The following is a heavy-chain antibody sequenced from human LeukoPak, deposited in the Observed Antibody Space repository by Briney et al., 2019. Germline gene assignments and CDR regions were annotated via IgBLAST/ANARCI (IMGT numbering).Heavy chain of an antibody. J-gene: IGHJ4*02. D-gene: IGHD5-12*01. CDR1: GFTFSSYS. CDR2: ISTSSSFI. V-gene: IGHV3-48*01. CDR3: ASRAGYTGSWSAFDY. Sequence: GGSLRLSCAASGFTFSSYSMNWVRQAPGKGLEWVSYISTSSSFINYADSVKGRFTISRDNAKNSLFLQMNSLRVDDTAVYYCASRAGYTGSWSAFDYWGQGTLVTVSS.